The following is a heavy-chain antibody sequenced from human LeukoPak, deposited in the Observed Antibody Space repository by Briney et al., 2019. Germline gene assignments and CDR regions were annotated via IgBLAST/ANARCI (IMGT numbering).Heavy chain of an antibody. V-gene: IGHV1-18*01. CDR1: GYIFTSYG. Sequence: ASVKVSCKASGYIFTSYGITWVRQAAGQGLEWMGWISPHNDNTNYAQGLQGRVTMTTDTSTSTVYMELKSLRSDDTAVYYCARSRFSYDNFDYWGQGTLVTVSS. CDR2: ISPHNDNT. CDR3: ARSRFSYDNFDY. D-gene: IGHD3-22*01. J-gene: IGHJ4*02.